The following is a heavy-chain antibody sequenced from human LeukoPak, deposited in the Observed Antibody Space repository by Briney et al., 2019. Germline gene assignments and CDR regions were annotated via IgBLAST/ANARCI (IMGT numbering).Heavy chain of an antibody. J-gene: IGHJ4*02. Sequence: GGSLRLSCAASGFTFSSYAMSWVRQAAGKGLEWVSAISGSGGSTYYADSVKGRFTISRDNSKNTLYLQMNSLRAEDTAVYYCAKDDNYYGSGSYQDYWGQGTLVTVSS. CDR3: AKDDNYYGSGSYQDY. D-gene: IGHD3-10*01. CDR1: GFTFSSYA. V-gene: IGHV3-23*01. CDR2: ISGSGGST.